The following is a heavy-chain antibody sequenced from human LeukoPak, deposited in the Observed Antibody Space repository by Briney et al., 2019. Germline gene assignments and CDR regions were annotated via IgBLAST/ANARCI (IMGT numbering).Heavy chain of an antibody. CDR1: GGSISSYY. V-gene: IGHV4-59*01. J-gene: IGHJ4*02. CDR2: YSGST. CDR3: AREIRVSGSRAFDH. D-gene: IGHD5/OR15-5a*01. Sequence: MASETLSLTCIVSGGSISSYYWSWIRQPPGKGLEWIGYSGSTNYNPSLKSRVTISVDTSKNQFSLKLSSVTAADTAVYYCAREIRVSGSRAFDHWGQGTLVTVS.